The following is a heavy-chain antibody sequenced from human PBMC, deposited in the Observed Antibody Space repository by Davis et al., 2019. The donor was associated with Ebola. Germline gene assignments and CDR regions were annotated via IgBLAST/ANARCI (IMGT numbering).Heavy chain of an antibody. CDR1: GGSFSGYY. CDR3: ARTGTGEDFDY. D-gene: IGHD7-27*01. J-gene: IGHJ4*02. CDR2: INHSGST. Sequence: GSLRLSCAVYGGSFSGYYWSWIRQPPGKGLEWIGEINHSGSTNYNPSLKSRVTISVDTSKNQFSLKLSSVTAADTAVYYCARTGTGEDFDYWGQGTLVTVSS. V-gene: IGHV4-34*01.